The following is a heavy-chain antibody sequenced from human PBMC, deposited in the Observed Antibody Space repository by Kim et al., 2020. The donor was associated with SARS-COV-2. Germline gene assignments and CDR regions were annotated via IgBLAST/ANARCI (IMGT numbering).Heavy chain of an antibody. CDR3: ARGRGGITMIVVVITAAEYYFDS. V-gene: IGHV4-34*01. Sequence: SETLSLTCAVYGESFSGYQWSWIRQSLGKGLEWIGEIDQSGSTNYNPSLKSRVTISADTSKNQFSLKLSSVTAADTAVYYCARGRGGITMIVVVITAAEYYFDSWGQGTPVTVSS. D-gene: IGHD3-22*01. CDR1: GESFSGYQ. CDR2: IDQSGST. J-gene: IGHJ4*02.